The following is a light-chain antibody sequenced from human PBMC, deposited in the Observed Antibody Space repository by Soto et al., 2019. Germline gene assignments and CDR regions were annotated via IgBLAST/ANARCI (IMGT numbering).Light chain of an antibody. CDR1: QGISNF. CDR2: AAS. J-gene: IGKJ4*01. V-gene: IGKV1-27*01. Sequence: DIQMTQSPSSLSASVGDRVTITCRASQGISNFLAWYQQKPGKVPKLLIYAASTLQSGVPSRFSGRGFGTDFPLTISSLQPEDVATYYFQKYHSAPSLIFGGGTKVEIK. CDR3: QKYHSAPSLI.